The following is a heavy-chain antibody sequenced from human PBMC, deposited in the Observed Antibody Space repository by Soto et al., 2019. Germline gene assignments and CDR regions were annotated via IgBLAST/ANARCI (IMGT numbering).Heavy chain of an antibody. Sequence: GGSLRLSCAASGFTFSSYAMSWVRQAPGKGLEWVSAISGSGGSTYYADSVKCRFTISRDNSKNTLYLQMNSLRAEDTAVYYCAKSERVFPDYDFWSGYYWDYWGQGTLVTVSS. V-gene: IGHV3-23*01. D-gene: IGHD3-3*01. CDR2: ISGSGGST. CDR1: GFTFSSYA. J-gene: IGHJ4*02. CDR3: AKSERVFPDYDFWSGYYWDY.